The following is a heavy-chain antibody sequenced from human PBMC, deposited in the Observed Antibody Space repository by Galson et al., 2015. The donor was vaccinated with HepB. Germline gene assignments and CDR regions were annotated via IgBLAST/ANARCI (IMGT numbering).Heavy chain of an antibody. D-gene: IGHD3-10*01. CDR1: GFTFSNAW. Sequence: SLRLSCAASGFTFSNAWMSWVRQAPGKGLEWVDRIKSKTDGGTTDYAAPVKGRFTISRDDSKNTLYLQMNSLKTEDTAVYYCTTPLWFGEFDPYYYYYGMDVWGQGTTVTVSS. CDR2: IKSKTDGGTT. J-gene: IGHJ6*02. CDR3: TTPLWFGEFDPYYYYYGMDV. V-gene: IGHV3-15*01.